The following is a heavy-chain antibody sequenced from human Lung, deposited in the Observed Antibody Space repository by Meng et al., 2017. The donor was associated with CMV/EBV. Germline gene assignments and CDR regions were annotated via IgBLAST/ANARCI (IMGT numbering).Heavy chain of an antibody. CDR3: ARGGRGAAAGQDY. CDR2: MYYSGST. CDR1: GDSMNNYY. V-gene: IGHV4-59*01. J-gene: IGHJ4*02. Sequence: SXTLSSXCHVSGDSMNNYYWNWTRQPPGKGLEWIGYMYYSGSTNYNPSLKSRVTISVDTSKNQFSLILSSVTAADTAVYYCARGGRGAAAGQDYWGQGTLVTVSS. D-gene: IGHD6-13*01.